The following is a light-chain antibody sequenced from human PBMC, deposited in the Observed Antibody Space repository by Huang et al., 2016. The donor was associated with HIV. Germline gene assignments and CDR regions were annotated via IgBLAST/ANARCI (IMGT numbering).Light chain of an antibody. CDR3: QQRSNWPPWT. CDR1: QNVSNY. Sequence: EVVLTQSPATLSLFPGDRATLSCRASQNVSNYLSWFQHKPGQSPRLLIYDTSNRATGISARFSGSGAGTDFTLTISSLEPEDFAVYYWQQRSNWPPWTFGQGTRVEIK. V-gene: IGKV3-11*01. CDR2: DTS. J-gene: IGKJ1*01.